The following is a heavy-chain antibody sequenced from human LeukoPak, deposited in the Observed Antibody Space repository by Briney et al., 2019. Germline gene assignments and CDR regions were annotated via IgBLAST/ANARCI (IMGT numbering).Heavy chain of an antibody. Sequence: TETLSLTCTVSGGSISSYYWSWIRQPPGKGLEWIGYIYNSGSTNYNPSLKSRVTISVDTSKNQFSLKLSSVTAADTAVYYCARLAQGGFTYYFDYWGQGTLVTV. V-gene: IGHV4-59*08. CDR2: IYNSGST. CDR1: GGSISSYY. D-gene: IGHD3-16*01. J-gene: IGHJ4*02. CDR3: ARLAQGGFTYYFDY.